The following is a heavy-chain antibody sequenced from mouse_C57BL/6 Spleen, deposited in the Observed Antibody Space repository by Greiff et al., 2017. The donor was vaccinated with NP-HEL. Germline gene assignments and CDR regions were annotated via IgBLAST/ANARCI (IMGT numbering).Heavy chain of an antibody. D-gene: IGHD2-3*01. Sequence: QVQLQQSGAELVKPGASVKMSCKASGYTFTSYWITWVKQRPGQGLEWIGDIYPGSGSTNYNEKFKSKATLTVDTSSSTAYMQLSSLTSEDSAVYWGARSGYYVEWYFDVWRTGTTVTVSS. J-gene: IGHJ1*03. CDR1: GYTFTSYW. V-gene: IGHV1-55*01. CDR3: ARSGYYVEWYFDV. CDR2: IYPGSGST.